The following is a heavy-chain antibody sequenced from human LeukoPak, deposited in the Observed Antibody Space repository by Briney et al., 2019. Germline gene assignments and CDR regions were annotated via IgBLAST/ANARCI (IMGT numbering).Heavy chain of an antibody. Sequence: ASVKVSFKASGYTFSNYGISWMRQAPGQGLDWLGWISTYNGNRSYAKKLQGRATLTTDTSTSTAYMELRSLRSDDTAVYYCARAIYDTSGYYPYYFDYWGQGTLVAVSS. J-gene: IGHJ4*02. CDR1: GYTFSNYG. CDR2: ISTYNGNR. D-gene: IGHD3-22*01. V-gene: IGHV1-18*01. CDR3: ARAIYDTSGYYPYYFDY.